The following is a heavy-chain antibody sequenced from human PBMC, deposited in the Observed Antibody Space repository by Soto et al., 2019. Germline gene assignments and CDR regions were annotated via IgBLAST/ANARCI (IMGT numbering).Heavy chain of an antibody. V-gene: IGHV1-58*01. Sequence: QMQLVQSGPEVKKPGTSVKVSCKASGFTFTSSAVQWVRQARGQRLEWIGWIVVGSGNTNYAQKFQERVTITRDMSTSTAYMELSSLRSEDTAVYYCAAVVWYDSSGPILGWGQGTLVTVSS. D-gene: IGHD3-22*01. CDR2: IVVGSGNT. CDR1: GFTFTSSA. CDR3: AAVVWYDSSGPILG. J-gene: IGHJ4*02.